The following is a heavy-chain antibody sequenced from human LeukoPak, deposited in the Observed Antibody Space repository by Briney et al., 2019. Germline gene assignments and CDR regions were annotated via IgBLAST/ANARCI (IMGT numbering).Heavy chain of an antibody. D-gene: IGHD6-13*01. V-gene: IGHV3-21*01. CDR3: ARMGSSWYYFDY. J-gene: IGHJ4*02. CDR1: GFTFSSYS. CDR2: ISSSSSYI. Sequence: GGSLGLSCAASGFTFSSYSMNWVRQAPGKGLEWVSSISSSSSYIYYADSVKGRFTISRDNAKNSLYLQMNSLRAEDTAVYYCARMGSSWYYFDYGGQGTLVTVAS.